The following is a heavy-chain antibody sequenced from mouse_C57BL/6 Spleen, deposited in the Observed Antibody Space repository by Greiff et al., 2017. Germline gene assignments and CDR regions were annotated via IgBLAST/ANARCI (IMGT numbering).Heavy chain of an antibody. CDR3: ARDYYGSSHWFAY. J-gene: IGHJ3*01. CDR2: IYPGSGST. CDR1: GYTFTSYW. D-gene: IGHD1-1*01. Sequence: QVQLQQPGAELVKPGASVKMSCKASGYTFTSYWITWVKQRPGQGLEWIGDIYPGSGSTNYNEKFKSKATLTVDTSSSTAYMQLSSLTSEDSAVYYCARDYYGSSHWFAYWGQGTLVTVSA. V-gene: IGHV1-55*01.